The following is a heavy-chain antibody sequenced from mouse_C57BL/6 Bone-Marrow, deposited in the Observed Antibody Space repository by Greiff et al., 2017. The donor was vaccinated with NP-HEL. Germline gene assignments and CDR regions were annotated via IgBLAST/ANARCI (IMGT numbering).Heavy chain of an antibody. V-gene: IGHV5-17*01. D-gene: IGHD1-1*01. CDR3: ARRDYYGSPWFAY. CDR1: GFTFSDYG. CDR2: ISSGSSTI. Sequence: EVHLVESGGGLVKPGGSLKLSCAASGFTFSDYGMHWVRQAPEKGLEWVAYISSGSSTIYYADTVKGRFTISRDNAKNTLFLQMTSLRSEDTAMYYCARRDYYGSPWFAYWGQGTLVTVSA. J-gene: IGHJ3*01.